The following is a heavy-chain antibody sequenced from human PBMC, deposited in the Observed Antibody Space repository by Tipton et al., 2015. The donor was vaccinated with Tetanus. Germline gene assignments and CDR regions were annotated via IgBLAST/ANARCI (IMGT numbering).Heavy chain of an antibody. CDR2: VYSNGNT. Sequence: GLVKPSDTLSLTCSVSGGSLGGYYWSWIRQPPGKGQEYVGNVYSNGNTHYNPSLGTRFSISLDASKSQFSLQVDSVTAADAAVYYCARVIYDILTGYHIDYWGQGTLVTVSS. CDR1: GGSLGGYY. J-gene: IGHJ4*02. CDR3: ARVIYDILTGYHIDY. D-gene: IGHD3-9*01. V-gene: IGHV4-59*07.